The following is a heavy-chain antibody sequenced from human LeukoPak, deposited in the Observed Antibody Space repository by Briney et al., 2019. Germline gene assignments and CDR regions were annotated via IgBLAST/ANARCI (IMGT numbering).Heavy chain of an antibody. CDR2: IVVGSGNT. V-gene: IGHV1-58*02. J-gene: IGHJ4*02. CDR1: GFTFTSSA. D-gene: IGHD4/OR15-4a*01. Sequence: SVKVSCKASGFTFTSSAMQWVRQARGQRLEWIGWIVVGSGNTNYAQKFQERVTITRDMSTSTAYMELSSLRSEDTAVYYCAAGRGYGGNFDFDYWGQGTLVTVSS. CDR3: AAGRGYGGNFDFDY.